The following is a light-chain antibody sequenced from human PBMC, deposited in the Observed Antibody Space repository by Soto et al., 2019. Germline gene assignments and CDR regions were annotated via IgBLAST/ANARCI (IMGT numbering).Light chain of an antibody. V-gene: IGKV3-15*01. J-gene: IGKJ4*01. CDR3: HQSNVWPLT. CDR1: QSVSSN. CDR2: VAS. Sequence: ERVRTQSPATLSGSPGERATLSCRARQSVSSNLAWYQQQPGQTPKLIICVASTRATGIPARFSGSGSVPDLTLTISSLQYQDFPVYYCHQSNVWPLTFGEGTKVEFQ.